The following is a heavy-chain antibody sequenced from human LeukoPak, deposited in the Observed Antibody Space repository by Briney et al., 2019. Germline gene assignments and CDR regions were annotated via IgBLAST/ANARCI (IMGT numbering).Heavy chain of an antibody. V-gene: IGHV1-69*05. CDR3: ARDSIAAAVHARFLDY. CDR2: IIPIFGTA. D-gene: IGHD6-13*01. J-gene: IGHJ4*02. CDR1: GGTFSSYA. Sequence: SVKVSCKASGGTFSSYAISWVRQAPGQGLEWMGRIIPIFGTANYAQKFQGRVTITTDKSTSTAYMELSSLRSEDTAVYYCARDSIAAAVHARFLDYWGQGTLVTVSS.